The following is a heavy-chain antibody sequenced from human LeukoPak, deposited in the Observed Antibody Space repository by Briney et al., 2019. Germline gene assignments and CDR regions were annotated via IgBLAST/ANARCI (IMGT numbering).Heavy chain of an antibody. Sequence: PGGSLRLSCAASVFTFISYAMSWVRPAPGKGLEWVSAISGSGGSTYYADSVRGRFTISRDNSKNTLYLQMNSLRAEDTAVYYCAKDPPAGYCTNGVCHDYWGQGTLVTVSS. CDR3: AKDPPAGYCTNGVCHDY. D-gene: IGHD2-8*01. J-gene: IGHJ4*02. CDR1: VFTFISYA. V-gene: IGHV3-23*01. CDR2: ISGSGGST.